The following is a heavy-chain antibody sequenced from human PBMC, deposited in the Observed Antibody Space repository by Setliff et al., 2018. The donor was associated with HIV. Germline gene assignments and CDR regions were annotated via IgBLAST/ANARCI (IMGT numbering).Heavy chain of an antibody. CDR2: ISSSSSTI. Sequence: GGSLRLSCAASGFTFSSYSMNWVRQAPGKGLEWVSYISSSSSTIYYADSVKGRFTISRDNAKNSLYLQMNSLRAEDTAVYYCARDPGGSGSYYPHLDYWGQGTLVTVSS. J-gene: IGHJ4*02. D-gene: IGHD3-10*01. V-gene: IGHV3-48*01. CDR3: ARDPGGSGSYYPHLDY. CDR1: GFTFSSYS.